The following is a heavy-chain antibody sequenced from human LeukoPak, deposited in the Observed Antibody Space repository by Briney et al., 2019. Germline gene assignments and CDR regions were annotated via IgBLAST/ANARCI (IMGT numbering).Heavy chain of an antibody. Sequence: PGGSLRLSCAASGFTFDDYGMSWVRQAPGKGLEWVSGINWNGGSTGYADSVKGRFTISRDNAKNSLYLQMNSLRAEDTALYYCARVTSLRKSRFLEWLAHRGYYYYYMDVWGKGTTVTVSS. CDR1: GFTFDDYG. J-gene: IGHJ6*03. V-gene: IGHV3-20*04. CDR2: INWNGGST. D-gene: IGHD3-3*01. CDR3: ARVTSLRKSRFLEWLAHRGYYYYYMDV.